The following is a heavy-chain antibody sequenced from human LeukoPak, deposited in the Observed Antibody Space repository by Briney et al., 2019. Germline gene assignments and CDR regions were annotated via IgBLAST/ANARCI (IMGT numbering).Heavy chain of an antibody. CDR2: IYNSGST. Sequence: SETLSLTCTVSGGSISSYYWSWIRQPPGKGLEWIGYIYNSGSTNHNPSLRSRVTISVDTSKNQFSLKLSSVTAADTAVYYCAKSWRPRRWPDSFDPWGQGTLVTVSS. CDR1: GGSISSYY. CDR3: AKSWRPRRWPDSFDP. J-gene: IGHJ5*02. V-gene: IGHV4-59*01. D-gene: IGHD5-24*01.